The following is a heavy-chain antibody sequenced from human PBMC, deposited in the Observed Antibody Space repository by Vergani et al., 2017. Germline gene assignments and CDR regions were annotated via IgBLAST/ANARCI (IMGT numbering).Heavy chain of an antibody. D-gene: IGHD2-2*01. CDR2: IRGSGGST. J-gene: IGHJ5*02. V-gene: IGHV3-23*01. CDR3: AKDIVVVPAATWFDP. CDR1: GFTFSSYA. Sequence: VQLLESGGGLVQLGGSLRLPCAASGFTFSSYAMSWVGQAPGKGLEWVSAIRGSGGSTYYADSVKGRFTISRDNSKNTLYLQMNSLRAEDTAVYYCAKDIVVVPAATWFDPWGQGTLVTVSS.